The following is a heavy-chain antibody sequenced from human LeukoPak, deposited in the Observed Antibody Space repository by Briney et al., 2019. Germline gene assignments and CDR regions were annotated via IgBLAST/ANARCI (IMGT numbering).Heavy chain of an antibody. CDR2: IRSKAYGGTT. Sequence: GRSLRLSCTASGFTFGDYAMSWVRQAPGKGLEWVGFIRSKAYGGTTEYAASVKGRFTISRDDSKSIAYLQMNSLKTEDTAVYYCTRADYGSGSSFDYWGQGTLVTVSS. V-gene: IGHV3-49*04. J-gene: IGHJ4*02. CDR3: TRADYGSGSSFDY. CDR1: GFTFGDYA. D-gene: IGHD3-10*01.